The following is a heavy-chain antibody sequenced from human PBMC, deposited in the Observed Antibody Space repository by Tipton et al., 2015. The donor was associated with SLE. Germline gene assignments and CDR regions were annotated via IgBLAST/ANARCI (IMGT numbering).Heavy chain of an antibody. J-gene: IGHJ4*02. V-gene: IGHV4-59*11. D-gene: IGHD2-15*01. Sequence: TLSLTCTVSGGSISSHYWSWIRQPPGKGLEWIGYIYYSGSTNYNPSLKSRVTISVDTSKNQFSLKLSSVTAADTAVYYCARGGGRLLGYWRQGTLAAISS. CDR1: GGSISSHY. CDR3: ARGGGRLLGY. CDR2: IYYSGST.